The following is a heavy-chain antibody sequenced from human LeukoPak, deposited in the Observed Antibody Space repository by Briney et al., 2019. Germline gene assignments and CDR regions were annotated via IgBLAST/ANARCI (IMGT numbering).Heavy chain of an antibody. J-gene: IGHJ4*02. D-gene: IGHD3-9*01. V-gene: IGHV4-4*02. CDR1: GGSISSSNW. Sequence: SETLSLTCAVSGGSISSSNWWSWVRQPPGKGLEWIGEIYHSGSTNYNPSLKSRVTISVDKSKNQFSLKLSSVTAADTAVYYCVVLRYFDWLGPYYFDYWGQGTLVTVSS. CDR3: VVLRYFDWLGPYYFDY. CDR2: IYHSGST.